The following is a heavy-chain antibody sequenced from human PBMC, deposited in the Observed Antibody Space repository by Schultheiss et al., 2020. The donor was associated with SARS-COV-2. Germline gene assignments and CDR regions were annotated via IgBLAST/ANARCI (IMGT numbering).Heavy chain of an antibody. J-gene: IGHJ4*02. CDR1: GFTFSSYA. D-gene: IGHD4-17*01. CDR2: ISGSGGST. V-gene: IGHV3-23*01. Sequence: GESLKISCAASGFTFSSYAMSWVRQAPGKGLEWVSAISGSGGSTYYADSVKGRFTISRDNSKNTLYLQMNSLRAEDTAVYYCARETTVTTMGFDYWGQGTLVTVSS. CDR3: ARETTVTTMGFDY.